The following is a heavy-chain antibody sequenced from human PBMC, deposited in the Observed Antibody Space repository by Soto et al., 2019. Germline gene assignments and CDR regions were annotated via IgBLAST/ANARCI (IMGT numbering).Heavy chain of an antibody. V-gene: IGHV1-46*01. Sequence: ASVKVSCQASGYTVTTYFMHWVQQAPGQGLEWLGVINPSGGSTTYAQKFQGRVTMTRDTSTSTVYMELNSLRPEDTAVYYCARILARYNWNDALDHWGQGTRVTVSS. CDR2: INPSGGST. D-gene: IGHD1-1*01. CDR3: ARILARYNWNDALDH. CDR1: GYTVTTYF. J-gene: IGHJ4*02.